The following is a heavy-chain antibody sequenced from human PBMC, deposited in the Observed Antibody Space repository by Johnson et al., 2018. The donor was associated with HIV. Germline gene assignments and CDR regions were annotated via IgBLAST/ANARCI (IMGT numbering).Heavy chain of an antibody. CDR3: ARDSLETSDGAFDI. CDR2: ISNDGSKK. V-gene: IGHV3-30-3*01. D-gene: IGHD1-1*01. J-gene: IGHJ3*02. CDR1: AFSFSNYA. Sequence: QVQLVESGGGVVRPGRSLRLSCAASAFSFSNYAMGWVRQAPGKGLEWVAVISNDGSKKYDADSVKGRFTIFRDNSKNTLYLQMHGLRAEDTALYYCARDSLETSDGAFDIWGQGTMVTVSS.